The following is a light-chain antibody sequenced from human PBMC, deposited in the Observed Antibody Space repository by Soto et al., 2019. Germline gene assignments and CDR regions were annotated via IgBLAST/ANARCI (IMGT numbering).Light chain of an antibody. Sequence: EIVMTQSPATLSVSPGERATLSCRASQSVSSNLAWYQQKPGQAPSVLIYASSTRATGVPARFSGSGSGTEFTLTTSSLQPEDFAVYYCQQYNVWPGWTFGQGTKVDIK. CDR2: ASS. V-gene: IGKV3-15*01. J-gene: IGKJ1*01. CDR1: QSVSSN. CDR3: QQYNVWPGWT.